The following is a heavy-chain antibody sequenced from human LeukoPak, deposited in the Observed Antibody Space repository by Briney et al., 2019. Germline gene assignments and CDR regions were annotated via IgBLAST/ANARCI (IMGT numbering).Heavy chain of an antibody. CDR1: GGSIGSYY. V-gene: IGHV4-59*01. CDR3: ARARTIFGVVTPFGFDP. J-gene: IGHJ5*02. D-gene: IGHD3-3*01. CDR2: IYYSGST. Sequence: SSETLSLTCTVSGGSIGSYYWSWIRQPPGKGLEWIGYIYYSGSTNYNPSLKSRVPISVDTSKNQFSLKLSSVTAADTAVYYCARARTIFGVVTPFGFDPWGQGTLVTVSS.